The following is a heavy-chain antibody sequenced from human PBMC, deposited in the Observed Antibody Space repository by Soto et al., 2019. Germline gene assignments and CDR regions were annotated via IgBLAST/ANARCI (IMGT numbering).Heavy chain of an antibody. D-gene: IGHD3-3*01. CDR2: ISRSRSYT. V-gene: IGHV3-11*06. Sequence: GASLIFSCPASGLAFSYYYMSWIRHATGPGLEWVAYISRSRSYTNYADSVKGRLTIARDKAKNSLYLQMNSLRAEATAVYYCARVVHETNSRVVRGDDFAYWAQATLVPVPS. J-gene: IGHJ4*02. CDR1: GLAFSYYY. CDR3: ARVVHETNSRVVRGDDFAY.